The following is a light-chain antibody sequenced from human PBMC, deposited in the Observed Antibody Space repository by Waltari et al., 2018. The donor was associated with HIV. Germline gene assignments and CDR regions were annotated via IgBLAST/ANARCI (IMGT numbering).Light chain of an antibody. V-gene: IGLV2-23*02. CDR1: SSDVGSYNL. CDR3: CSYAGSSNWV. Sequence: QSALTQPASVSGSPGQSITISCTGRSSDVGSYNLVSRYQQHPGKAPKLMIYEVIKRPSGVSNRFSGSKSGNTAPLTISGLQAEDEADYYCCSYAGSSNWVFGGGTKVTVL. CDR2: EVI. J-gene: IGLJ3*02.